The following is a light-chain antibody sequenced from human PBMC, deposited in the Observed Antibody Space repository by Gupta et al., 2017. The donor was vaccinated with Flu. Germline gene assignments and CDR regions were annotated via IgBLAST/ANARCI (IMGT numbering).Light chain of an antibody. V-gene: IGLV1-40*01. Sequence: QSVLTQPPSVSGAPGQTVPISFTGTRSNLGAHYDVYWYQQIPRKAPKPLIFVNNHRPSGVPDRFSGSKSGTSASLTITGLQAEDEADYYCQSYDSSLSGSVFGGGTKLTVL. CDR3: QSYDSSLSGSV. J-gene: IGLJ3*02. CDR2: VNN. CDR1: RSNLGAHYD.